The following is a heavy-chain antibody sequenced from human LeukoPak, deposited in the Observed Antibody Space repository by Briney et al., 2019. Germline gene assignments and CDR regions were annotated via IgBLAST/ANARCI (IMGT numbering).Heavy chain of an antibody. CDR3: ARRAYSAAYWRHFDY. CDR2: IYYHENT. Sequence: GSLRLSCAASGFTVSNNYMTWVRQAPGKGPEWIGSIYYHENTYYNSSLKSRVTISVDTSKNQFSLKLNSVTAADTAVYFCARRAYSAAYWRHFDYWGQGTLVTVSS. D-gene: IGHD1-26*01. CDR1: GFTVSNNY. J-gene: IGHJ4*02. V-gene: IGHV4-39*01.